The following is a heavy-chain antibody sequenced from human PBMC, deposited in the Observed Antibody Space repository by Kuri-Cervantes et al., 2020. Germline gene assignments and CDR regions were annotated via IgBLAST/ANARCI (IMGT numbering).Heavy chain of an antibody. V-gene: IGHV1-2*02. Sequence: ASVKVSCKASGYTFTGYYMHWVRQAPGQGLEWMGWINPNSGGTNYAQKFQGRVTMTRDTSISTAYMELSSLSAEDTAVYYCARPSGSYSLLDAFDIWGQGTMVTVSS. D-gene: IGHD1-26*01. J-gene: IGHJ3*02. CDR2: INPNSGGT. CDR1: GYTFTGYY. CDR3: ARPSGSYSLLDAFDI.